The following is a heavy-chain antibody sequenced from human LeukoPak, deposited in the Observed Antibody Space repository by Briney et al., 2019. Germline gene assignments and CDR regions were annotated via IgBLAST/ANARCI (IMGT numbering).Heavy chain of an antibody. V-gene: IGHV3-33*01. J-gene: IGHJ4*02. Sequence: GSLRLSCAASGFTFSYYGMHWVRPAPGKGLEWVAAVRPDGSVEYYLDSVKGRFTNSRDNSKNTVHLQMNSLRAKDTAVYYCARDGIVGARALDYWGQGTLVTVSS. CDR3: ARDGIVGARALDY. CDR1: GFTFSYYG. D-gene: IGHD1-26*01. CDR2: VRPDGSVE.